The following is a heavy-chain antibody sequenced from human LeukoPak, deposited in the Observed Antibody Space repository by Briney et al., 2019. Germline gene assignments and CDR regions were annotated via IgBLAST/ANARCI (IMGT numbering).Heavy chain of an antibody. J-gene: IGHJ4*02. V-gene: IGHV3-23*01. CDR1: GFTFSSYA. CDR2: ISGSGGST. D-gene: IGHD2-15*01. Sequence: GGSLRLSCAASGFTFSSYAMSWVRQAPGKGLEWVSAISGSGGSTYYADSVKGRFTISRDNSKNTLYLQMNSLRAEDTAVYYCASGGIVVVVAATPFDYWGQGTLVTVSS. CDR3: ASGGIVVVVAATPFDY.